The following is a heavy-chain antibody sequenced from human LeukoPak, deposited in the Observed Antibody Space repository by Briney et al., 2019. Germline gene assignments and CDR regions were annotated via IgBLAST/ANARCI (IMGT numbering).Heavy chain of an antibody. CDR2: IYHSGST. D-gene: IGHD3-22*01. V-gene: IGHV4-4*02. Sequence: PSGTLSLTCAVSGGSISSSNWWSWVRQPPGKGLEWIGEIYHSGSTNYNPSLKSRVSISVDKSKNQFSLKLSSVTAADTAVYYCARLGVTMIVVVGHLPDAFDIWGQGTMVTVSS. CDR1: GGSISSSNW. CDR3: ARLGVTMIVVVGHLPDAFDI. J-gene: IGHJ3*02.